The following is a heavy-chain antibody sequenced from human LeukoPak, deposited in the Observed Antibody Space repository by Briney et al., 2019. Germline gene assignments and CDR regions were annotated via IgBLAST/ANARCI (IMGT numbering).Heavy chain of an antibody. Sequence: GGSLRLSCAISGLTVNDNYMSWVRQAPGKGLEWVSLIFPDGQTYYADFVQGRFSISRDMSRNTLFLDMSGLRAEDTAVFFCARANPVYGDFDYWGQGTLVTVSS. CDR1: GLTVNDNY. CDR2: IFPDGQT. J-gene: IGHJ4*02. V-gene: IGHV3-53*01. CDR3: ARANPVYGDFDY. D-gene: IGHD4-17*01.